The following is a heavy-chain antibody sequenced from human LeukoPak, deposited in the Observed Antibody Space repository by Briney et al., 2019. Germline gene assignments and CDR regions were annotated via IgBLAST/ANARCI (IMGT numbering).Heavy chain of an antibody. D-gene: IGHD3-10*01. CDR2: INPNSGAT. CDR1: GYTFTGYY. CDR3: AREGREFGPHKLAGFDY. J-gene: IGHJ4*02. Sequence: ASVKVSCETSGYTFTGYYMHWVRQAPGQGLEWMGWINPNSGATNYVQEFQGRVTMTRDTSITTAYMELSGLRSDDTAVYYCAREGREFGPHKLAGFDYWGQGTLVTVSS. V-gene: IGHV1-2*02.